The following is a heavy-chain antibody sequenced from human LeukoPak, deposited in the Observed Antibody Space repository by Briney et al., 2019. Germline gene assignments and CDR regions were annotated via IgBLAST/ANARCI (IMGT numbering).Heavy chain of an antibody. CDR3: ARARARGPVYDILTGYRPTRWFDP. D-gene: IGHD3-9*01. CDR2: INHSGST. J-gene: IGHJ5*02. CDR1: GGSFSGYY. V-gene: IGHV4-34*01. Sequence: SETLSLTCAVYGGSFSGYYWSWIRQPPGKGLEWIGEINHSGSTNYNPSLKSRVTISVDTSKNQFSLKLSSVTAADTAVYYCARARARGPVYDILTGYRPTRWFDPRGQGTLVTVSS.